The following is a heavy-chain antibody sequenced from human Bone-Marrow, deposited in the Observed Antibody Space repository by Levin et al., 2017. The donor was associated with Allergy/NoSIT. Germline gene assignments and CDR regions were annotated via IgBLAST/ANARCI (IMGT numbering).Heavy chain of an antibody. Sequence: GGSLRLSCAASGFTFSSYSMNWVRQAPGKGLEWVSSISSSSSYIYYADSVKGRFTISRDNAKNSLYLQMNSLRAEDTAVYYCARDSGSYYIDYWGQGTLVTVSS. V-gene: IGHV3-21*01. CDR3: ARDSGSYYIDY. J-gene: IGHJ4*02. CDR1: GFTFSSYS. CDR2: ISSSSSYI. D-gene: IGHD1-26*01.